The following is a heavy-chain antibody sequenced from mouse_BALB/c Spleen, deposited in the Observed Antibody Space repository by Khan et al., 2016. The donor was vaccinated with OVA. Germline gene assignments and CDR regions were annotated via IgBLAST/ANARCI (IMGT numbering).Heavy chain of an antibody. D-gene: IGHD1-1*01. J-gene: IGHJ4*01. CDR1: GYVFSNYW. Sequence: QIQLVQSGAELMRPGSSVKISCKASGYVFSNYWMNWVKQRPGQGLEWIGQIYPGDGDTNYNGKFKGKATLTADKSSSSAYMQLSSLTSEDSAVYFGVRGLISTDVDYVMDYWGQGTSVTVSS. CDR2: IYPGDGDT. V-gene: IGHV1-80*01. CDR3: VRGLISTDVDYVMDY.